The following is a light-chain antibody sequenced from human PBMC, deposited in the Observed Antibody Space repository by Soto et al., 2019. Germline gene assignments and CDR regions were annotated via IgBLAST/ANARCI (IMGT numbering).Light chain of an antibody. CDR3: CSYAGSSTVV. Sequence: QSALTQPASVSGSPGQSITISCTGTSSDVGSYNLVSWYQQHPGKAPKLMIYEGTKRPSGVSNRFSGSKSGTTASLTISGLQAEDGADYYCCSYAGSSTVVFGGGTKLTVL. CDR2: EGT. CDR1: SSDVGSYNL. V-gene: IGLV2-23*03. J-gene: IGLJ2*01.